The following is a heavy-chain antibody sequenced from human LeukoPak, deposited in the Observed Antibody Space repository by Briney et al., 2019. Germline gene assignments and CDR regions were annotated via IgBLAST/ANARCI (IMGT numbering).Heavy chain of an antibody. V-gene: IGHV3-30-3*01. CDR3: ARVAAGYSVNYFDY. D-gene: IGHD4-23*01. CDR2: ISYDGSNK. Sequence: GGSLRLSCAASGFTFSSYAMHWVRQAPGKGLEWVAVISYDGSNKYYADSVKGRFTISRDNVENSLYLQMNSLRDEDTAVYYCARVAAGYSVNYFDYWGQGTLVTVSS. J-gene: IGHJ4*02. CDR1: GFTFSSYA.